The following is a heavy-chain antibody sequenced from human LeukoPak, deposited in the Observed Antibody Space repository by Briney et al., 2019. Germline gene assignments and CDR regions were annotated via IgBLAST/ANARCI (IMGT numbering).Heavy chain of an antibody. CDR3: ARAITMVRRVSSGY. CDR2: INPNSGGT. V-gene: IGHV1-2*02. CDR1: GYTFTGYY. D-gene: IGHD3-10*01. J-gene: IGHJ4*02. Sequence: ASVKVSCKASGYTFTGYYMHWVRQAPGQGLEWMGWINPNSGGTNYAQKFQGRVTMTRDTSISTAYMELSRLRSDDTAVYYCARAITMVRRVSSGYWGQGTLVTVSS.